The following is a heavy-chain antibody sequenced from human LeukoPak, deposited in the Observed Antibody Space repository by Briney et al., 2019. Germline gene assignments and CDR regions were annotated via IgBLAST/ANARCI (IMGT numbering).Heavy chain of an antibody. J-gene: IGHJ4*02. Sequence: PGGSLRLSCAASGFTFSNYGVHWVRQAPGKGQEWVAVIWYDGSNKYYTDSVKGRFTISRDNSKNTLYLQMNSLRAEDTALYYCAKVAYDFWSGYLDYWGQGTLVTVSS. V-gene: IGHV3-30*02. CDR1: GFTFSNYG. D-gene: IGHD3-3*01. CDR3: AKVAYDFWSGYLDY. CDR2: IWYDGSNK.